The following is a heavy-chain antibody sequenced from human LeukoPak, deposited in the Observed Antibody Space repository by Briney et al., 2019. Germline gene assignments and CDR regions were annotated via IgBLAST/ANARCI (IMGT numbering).Heavy chain of an antibody. D-gene: IGHD6-6*01. CDR2: ISGSSSYI. Sequence: GGSLRLSCVASGFTFSSYEMNWVRQAPGKGLEWVPSISGSSSYIYYADSVKGRFTISRDSAKNSLYLQMNSLRAGDTALYYCARADSNIAARRIGFDYWGQGTLVTVSS. CDR1: GFTFSSYE. V-gene: IGHV3-21*01. J-gene: IGHJ4*02. CDR3: ARADSNIAARRIGFDY.